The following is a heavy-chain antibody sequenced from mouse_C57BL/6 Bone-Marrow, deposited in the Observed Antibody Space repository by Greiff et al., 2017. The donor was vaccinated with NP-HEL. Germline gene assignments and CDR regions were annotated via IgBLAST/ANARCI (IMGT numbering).Heavy chain of an antibody. Sequence: QVQLQQSGAELMKPGASVKLSCKATGYTFTGYWIEWVKQRPGHGLEWIGEILPGSGGTNYNEKFKGKATFTADTSSNTAYMQLSSLTTEDSAIYYCAREGGLVYYFDYWGQGTTLTVSS. CDR2: ILPGSGGT. J-gene: IGHJ2*01. D-gene: IGHD3-3*01. CDR3: AREGGLVYYFDY. CDR1: GYTFTGYW. V-gene: IGHV1-9*01.